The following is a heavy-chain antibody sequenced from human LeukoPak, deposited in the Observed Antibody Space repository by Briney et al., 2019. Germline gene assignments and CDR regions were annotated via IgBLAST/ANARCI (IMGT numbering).Heavy chain of an antibody. V-gene: IGHV3-30-3*01. Sequence: RRSLRLSCAASGFTFSSYPMHWVRQAPGKGLEWVAFISYDGSNKFYADSVKGRFTISRDNSKNTLYLEMSLLRAEDTAVYYCSRGGSSVVGAMKYWGQGTLVAVSS. CDR2: ISYDGSNK. J-gene: IGHJ4*02. D-gene: IGHD1-26*01. CDR3: SRGGSSVVGAMKY. CDR1: GFTFSSYP.